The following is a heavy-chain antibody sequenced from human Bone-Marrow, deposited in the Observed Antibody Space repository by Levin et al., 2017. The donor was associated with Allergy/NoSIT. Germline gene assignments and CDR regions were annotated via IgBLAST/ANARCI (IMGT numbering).Heavy chain of an antibody. V-gene: IGHV3-48*04. D-gene: IGHD4-17*01. J-gene: IGHJ6*02. Sequence: PGGSLRLSCAASGFTFSSYDMNWVRQAPGKGLEWVSYISNSRSTKYYADSVKGRFTISRDNAKNSLYLQMHSLRAEDTAVYYCARDTDYGDYGDTYDYYGLDVWGQGTTVTVSS. CDR1: GFTFSSYD. CDR3: ARDTDYGDYGDTYDYYGLDV. CDR2: ISNSRSTK.